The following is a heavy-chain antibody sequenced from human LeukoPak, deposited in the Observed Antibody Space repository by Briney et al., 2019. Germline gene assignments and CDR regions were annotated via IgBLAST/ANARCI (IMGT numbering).Heavy chain of an antibody. CDR1: GGSISSSNW. J-gene: IGHJ6*02. Sequence: PSETLSLTCAVSGGSISSSNWWSWVRQPPGKGLEWIGEIYHSGSTNYNPSLKSRVTISVDKSKNQFSLKLSSVTAADTAVYYCARRRNICSGGSCYYYYYGMDVWGQGTTVTVSS. CDR2: IYHSGST. D-gene: IGHD2-15*01. V-gene: IGHV4-4*02. CDR3: ARRRNICSGGSCYYYYYGMDV.